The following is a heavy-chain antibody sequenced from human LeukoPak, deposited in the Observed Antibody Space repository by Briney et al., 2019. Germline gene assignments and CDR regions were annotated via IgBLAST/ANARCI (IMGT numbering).Heavy chain of an antibody. D-gene: IGHD4-17*01. CDR3: ARVRTTVTYYFDY. CDR2: IKQDGSEK. V-gene: IGHV3-7*01. J-gene: IGHJ4*02. CDR1: GFTFSDYW. Sequence: GGSLRLSCVASGFTFSDYWMSWVRQAPGKGLEWVANIKQDGSEKYYVDSVKGRFTISRDSAKNSLYLQMNSLRAEDTAVYYCARVRTTVTYYFDYWGQGTLVTVSS.